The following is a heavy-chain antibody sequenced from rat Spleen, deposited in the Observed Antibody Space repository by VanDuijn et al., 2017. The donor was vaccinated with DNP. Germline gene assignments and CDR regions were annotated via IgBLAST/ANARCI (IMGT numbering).Heavy chain of an antibody. CDR3: ARYENGYVNYWFAY. Sequence: QVQLKESGPGLVQPSQTLSLTCTVAGFSLTSYNVHWVRQSPGKGLEWMGVIWNVGGTRYNSALKSRLSISKDTSKSQVFLKMNSLQIEDTATYYCARYENGYVNYWFAYWGQGTLVTVSS. CDR2: IWNVGGT. V-gene: IGHV2-41*01. J-gene: IGHJ3*01. D-gene: IGHD1-4*01. CDR1: GFSLTSYN.